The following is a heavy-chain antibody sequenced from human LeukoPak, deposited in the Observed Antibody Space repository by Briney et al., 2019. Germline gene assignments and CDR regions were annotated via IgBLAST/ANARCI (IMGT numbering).Heavy chain of an antibody. CDR1: GFTFSSYG. D-gene: IGHD6-19*01. V-gene: IGHV3-30*18. CDR2: ISYDGSNK. J-gene: IGHJ4*02. Sequence: GGSLRLSCAAPGFTFSSYGMHWVRQAPGKGLEWVAVISYDGSNKYYADSVKGRFTISRDNSKNTLYLQMNSLRAEDTAVYYCAKDQSPIAVAASLDYWGQGTLVTVSS. CDR3: AKDQSPIAVAASLDY.